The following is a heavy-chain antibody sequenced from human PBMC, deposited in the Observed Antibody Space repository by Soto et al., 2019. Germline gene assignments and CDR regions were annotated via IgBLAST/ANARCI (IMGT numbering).Heavy chain of an antibody. V-gene: IGHV4-59*01. Sequence: PSETLSLTRTVSGGSISSYYWSWIRQPPGKGLEWIGYIYYSGSTNYNPSLKSRVTISVDTSKNQFSLKLSSVTAADTAVYYCARASTIFGVVTWYFDYWGQGTLVTVS. CDR3: ARASTIFGVVTWYFDY. CDR2: IYYSGST. CDR1: GGSISSYY. J-gene: IGHJ4*02. D-gene: IGHD3-3*01.